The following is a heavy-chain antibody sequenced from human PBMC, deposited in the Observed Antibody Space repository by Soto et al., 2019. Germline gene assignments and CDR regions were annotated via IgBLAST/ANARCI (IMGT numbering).Heavy chain of an antibody. V-gene: IGHV4-34*01. CDR3: AGGYTYYYGSGSYYKPLYYYYMDV. Sequence: QVQLQQWGAGLLKPSETLSLTCAVYGGSFSGYYWSWIRQPPGKGLEWIGEINHSGSTNYNPSLKSGVTISVDTSKNQFSLKLSSVTAEDTAVYYCAGGYTYYYGSGSYYKPLYYYYMDVWCKGTTVTVSS. CDR1: GGSFSGYY. D-gene: IGHD3-10*01. J-gene: IGHJ6*03. CDR2: INHSGST.